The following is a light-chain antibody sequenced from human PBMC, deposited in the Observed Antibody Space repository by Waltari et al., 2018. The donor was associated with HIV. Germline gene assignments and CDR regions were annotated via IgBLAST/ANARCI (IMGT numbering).Light chain of an antibody. V-gene: IGLV6-57*01. CDR3: QSYDGTNWV. CDR2: ADY. J-gene: IGLJ3*02. Sequence: NLVLTHPHSVSESPGKTVIIPCPRSSGSLGSAYVQWYQQRPGSSPSTVIDADYQRPSGVPDRFSGSVDSSSNSASLTISGLRSDDEADYYCQSYDGTNWVFGGGTKLTVL. CDR1: SGSLGSAY.